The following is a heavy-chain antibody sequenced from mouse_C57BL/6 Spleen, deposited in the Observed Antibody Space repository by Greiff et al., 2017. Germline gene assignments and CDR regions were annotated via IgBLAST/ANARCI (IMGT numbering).Heavy chain of an antibody. CDR2: ISPGDGDT. D-gene: IGHD1-1*01. Sequence: VQVVESGPELVKPGASVKISCKASGYAFSSSWMHWVKQRPGKGLEWIGRISPGDGDTNYNGKFKGKATLTADKSSSTAYMQLSSLTSEDSAVYFCAISSFTTIAVDYWGQGTSVTASS. CDR3: AISSFTTIAVDY. CDR1: GYAFSSSW. V-gene: IGHV1-82*01. J-gene: IGHJ4*01.